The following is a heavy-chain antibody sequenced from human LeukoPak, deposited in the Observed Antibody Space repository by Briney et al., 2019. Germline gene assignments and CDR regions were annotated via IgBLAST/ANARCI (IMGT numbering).Heavy chain of an antibody. CDR3: AKFPLQEVGWEYFQH. CDR2: ISGSGGST. J-gene: IGHJ1*01. D-gene: IGHD6-19*01. Sequence: PGGSLRLSCVASGFTFSNYAMTWVRQAPGKGLEWVSAISGSGGSTYYADSVKGRFTISRDNSKNTLYLQMNSLRAEDTAVYYCAKFPLQEVGWEYFQHWGQGTLVTVSS. CDR1: GFTFSNYA. V-gene: IGHV3-23*01.